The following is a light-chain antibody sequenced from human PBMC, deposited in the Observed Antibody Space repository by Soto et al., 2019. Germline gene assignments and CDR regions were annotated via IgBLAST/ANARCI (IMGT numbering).Light chain of an antibody. V-gene: IGLV2-23*01. CDR1: SSDLESYNL. Sequence: QSALTQPASVSGSPGQSITISCTGTSSDLESYNLVSWYQQQPGKAPKLMIYEGTKRPSGVSNRFSGSKSGNTASLTISGLQAEDEADYYCCSYAGSSTYVIFGGGTKLTVL. J-gene: IGLJ2*01. CDR3: CSYAGSSTYVI. CDR2: EGT.